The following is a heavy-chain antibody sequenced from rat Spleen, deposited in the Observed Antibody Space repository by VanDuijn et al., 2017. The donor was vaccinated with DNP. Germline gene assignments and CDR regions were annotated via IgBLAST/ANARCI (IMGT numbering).Heavy chain of an antibody. Sequence: EVQLQESGPGLVKPSQSLSLTCSVTGYSITSNYWGWIRKFPGNKMEWIGHITYSVSTNSNPSLKSRISITRDTSKNQFFLQVNSVTTEDTATYYCARWPGYNPPYAMDAWGQGTSVTVSS. CDR2: ITYSVST. J-gene: IGHJ4*01. D-gene: IGHD1-4*01. CDR1: GYSITSNY. CDR3: ARWPGYNPPYAMDA. V-gene: IGHV3-1*01.